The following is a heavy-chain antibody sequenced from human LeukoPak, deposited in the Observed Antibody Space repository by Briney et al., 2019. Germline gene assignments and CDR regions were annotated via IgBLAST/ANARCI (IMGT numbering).Heavy chain of an antibody. J-gene: IGHJ4*02. CDR2: INPYNGNT. Sequence: ASVKVSCKASGYTFTSYGISWVRQAPGQGLEWMGWINPYNGNTNYAQKFQGRVTMTTDTSTSTVYMELRSLRSDDTAVYYCARVSGWYPPLYFDYWGQGTLVTVSS. V-gene: IGHV1-18*01. CDR3: ARVSGWYPPLYFDY. D-gene: IGHD6-19*01. CDR1: GYTFTSYG.